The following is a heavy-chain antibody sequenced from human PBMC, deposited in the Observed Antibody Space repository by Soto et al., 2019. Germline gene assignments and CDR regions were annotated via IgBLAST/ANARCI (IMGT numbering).Heavy chain of an antibody. CDR2: IGSGDT. J-gene: IGHJ3*01. V-gene: IGHV1-18*01. CDR3: ARENDPYGFHL. CDR1: GYCFDSYV. Sequence: QVQLVQSETTQEKPWASVKVSFEAFGYCFDSYVYSWVRQAPGQGLEWMGRIGSGDTKYAQKLQGRVTMTTDTSTNTAYMELRSLRSDDTALYYCARENDPYGFHLWGQGTMVTVSS.